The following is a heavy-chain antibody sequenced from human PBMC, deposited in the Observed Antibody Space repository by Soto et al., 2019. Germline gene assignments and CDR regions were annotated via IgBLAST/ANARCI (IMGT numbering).Heavy chain of an antibody. J-gene: IGHJ4*02. CDR2: TYYRSKWYN. CDR3: ARALPNYDILTGYYLDPFDY. Sequence: TLSLTCAISGDSVSSNSAAWNWIRQSPSRGLEWLGRTYYRSKWYNDYAVSVKSRITINPDTSKNQFSLQLNSVTPEDTAVYYCARALPNYDILTGYYLDPFDYWGQGTLVTVSS. CDR1: GDSVSSNSAA. D-gene: IGHD3-9*01. V-gene: IGHV6-1*01.